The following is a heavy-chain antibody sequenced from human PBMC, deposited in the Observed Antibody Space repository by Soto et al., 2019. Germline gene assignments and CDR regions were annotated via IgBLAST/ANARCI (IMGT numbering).Heavy chain of an antibody. Sequence: VRQAPGQGLEWMGWINPKSGATDSAQKFQGRVTMTWDTSITSAYMELSGLTSDDTAVYFCARESPIVGAGCIDYWGPGT. CDR2: INPKSGAT. CDR3: ARESPIVGAGCIDY. J-gene: IGHJ4*02. D-gene: IGHD1-26*01. V-gene: IGHV1-2*02.